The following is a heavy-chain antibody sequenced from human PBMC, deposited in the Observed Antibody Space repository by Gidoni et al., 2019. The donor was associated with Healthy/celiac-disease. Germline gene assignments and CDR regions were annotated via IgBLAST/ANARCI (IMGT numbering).Heavy chain of an antibody. CDR2: ISGSGGST. Sequence: EVQLLESGGGLVQPGRSLRLACAAPGFTFSRYAMRWVRQAPGKGLEWVSAISGSGGSTYYADSVKGRFTISRDNSKNTLYLQMNSLRAEDTAVYYCAKDQDSSSRSYGMDVWGQGTTVTVSS. CDR1: GFTFSRYA. CDR3: AKDQDSSSRSYGMDV. V-gene: IGHV3-23*01. D-gene: IGHD6-13*01. J-gene: IGHJ6*02.